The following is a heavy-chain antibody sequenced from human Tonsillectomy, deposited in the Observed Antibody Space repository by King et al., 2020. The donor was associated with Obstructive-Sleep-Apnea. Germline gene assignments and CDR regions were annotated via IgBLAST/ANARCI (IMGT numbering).Heavy chain of an antibody. D-gene: IGHD2-15*01. J-gene: IGHJ4*02. CDR2: IYNSGNS. Sequence: QLQESGPGLVKPSQTLSLTCTVSGDSISSGDYYWSWIRQPPGKGLEWIGYIYNSGNSYYNPSLKSRVTISVDTSKNKFSLKLSSVTAADTAVYYCAREYCSGGSCSLAYWGQGTLVTVSS. CDR1: GDSISSGDYY. CDR3: AREYCSGGSCSLAY. V-gene: IGHV4-30-4*01.